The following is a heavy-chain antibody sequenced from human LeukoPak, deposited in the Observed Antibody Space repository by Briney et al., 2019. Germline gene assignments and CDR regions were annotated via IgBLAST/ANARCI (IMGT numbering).Heavy chain of an antibody. Sequence: PGGSLRLSCAASGFTFSSYGMSWVRQAPGKGLEWVAVISYDGSDKYYADSVKGRFTISRDNSKNTLYLQMNSLRAEDTAVYYCAKDYSKTSYYGSGTYYRPNWFDPWGQGTLVTVSS. CDR2: ISYDGSDK. J-gene: IGHJ5*02. CDR3: AKDYSKTSYYGSGTYYRPNWFDP. V-gene: IGHV3-30*18. D-gene: IGHD3-10*01. CDR1: GFTFSSYG.